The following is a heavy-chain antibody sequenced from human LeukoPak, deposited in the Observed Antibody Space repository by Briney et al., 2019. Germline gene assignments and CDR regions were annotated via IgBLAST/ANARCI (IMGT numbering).Heavy chain of an antibody. J-gene: IGHJ4*02. CDR2: ISGSGNIT. D-gene: IGHD3-22*01. CDR3: AKDHAYDTSGYYYDY. Sequence: GGSLRLSCAASGFTFSLYAMSWVRQAPGKGLEWVSAISGSGNITYSADSVQGRFTISRDNSKNTLYLQMNSLRAEDTAVYYCAKDHAYDTSGYYYDYWGQGNPGHRLL. CDR1: GFTFSLYA. V-gene: IGHV3-23*01.